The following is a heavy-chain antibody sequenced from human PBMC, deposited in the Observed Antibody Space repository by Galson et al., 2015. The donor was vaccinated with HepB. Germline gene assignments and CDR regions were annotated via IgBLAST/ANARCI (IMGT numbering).Heavy chain of an antibody. V-gene: IGHV3-48*03. J-gene: IGHJ6*02. CDR3: ARSKVFSSGWAYYYYGMDV. CDR1: GFTFSSYE. CDR2: ISSSGSTI. Sequence: SLRLSCAASGFTFSSYEMNWVRQAPGKGLEWVSYISSSGSTIYYADSVKGRFTISRDNAKNSLYLQMNSLRAEDTAVYYCARSKVFSSGWAYYYYGMDVWGQGTTVTVSS. D-gene: IGHD6-19*01.